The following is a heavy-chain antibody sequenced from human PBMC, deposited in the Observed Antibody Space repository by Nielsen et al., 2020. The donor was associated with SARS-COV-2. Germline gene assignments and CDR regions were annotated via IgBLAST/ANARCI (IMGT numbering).Heavy chain of an antibody. D-gene: IGHD1-26*01. J-gene: IGHJ5*02. CDR3: ARETLDHTSSFVDH. V-gene: IGHV3-30*03. CDR1: GFGISTYG. CDR2: ISYDGSND. Sequence: GESLKISCAASGFGISTYGMHWVRQAPGKGLEWLAIISYDGSNDHYADSVKGRFTVSRDNSKDTLHLQMNSLKLEDTAVYYCARETLDHTSSFVDHWGQGTLVTVSS.